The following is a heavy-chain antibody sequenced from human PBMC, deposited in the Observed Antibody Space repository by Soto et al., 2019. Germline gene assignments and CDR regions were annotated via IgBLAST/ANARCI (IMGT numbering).Heavy chain of an antibody. V-gene: IGHV4-31*03. J-gene: IGHJ3*02. CDR2: LYYSGTT. CDR3: ARDLLYRAVFEI. CDR1: GSSLTSNGYY. D-gene: IGHD3-3*01. Sequence: QVHLQESGPGLVKPSQTLSLTCTVSGSSLTSNGYYWCWIRQRPEKGLEWLGYLYYSGTTHFIQSLKSRLSISMDTSNNQFYLNLTSVTAGDTAIFCCARDLLYRAVFEIWGQGTLVTVSA.